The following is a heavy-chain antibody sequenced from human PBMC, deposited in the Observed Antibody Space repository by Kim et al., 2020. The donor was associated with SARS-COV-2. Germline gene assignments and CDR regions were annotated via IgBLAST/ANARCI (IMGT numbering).Heavy chain of an antibody. D-gene: IGHD2-2*01. J-gene: IGHJ6*02. CDR2: ITSSGYTI. CDR3: ARLNPSIVVVPAARSYGMDV. Sequence: GGSLRLSCAASGFTFSSYEMNWVRQAPGKGLEWVSYITSSGYTIYYADSVKGRFTISRDNAKNSLYLQMNSLRAEDTAVYYCARLNPSIVVVPAARSYGMDVRGQGTTVTVSS. V-gene: IGHV3-48*03. CDR1: GFTFSSYE.